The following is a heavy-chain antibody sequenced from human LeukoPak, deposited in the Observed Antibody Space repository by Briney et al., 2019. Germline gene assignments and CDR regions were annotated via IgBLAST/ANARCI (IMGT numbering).Heavy chain of an antibody. Sequence: SETLSLTRTVSGGSISRSNYYWGXIRQPPGKGLEWIGSIYYSDSGKMYYNPSLKSRVTISADTSKNQFSLKVSSVTAADTAVYYCARRPPALGAFDIWGQGTMVSVSS. J-gene: IGHJ3*02. CDR1: GGSISRSNYY. CDR2: IYYSDSGKM. CDR3: ARRPPALGAFDI. V-gene: IGHV4-39*01.